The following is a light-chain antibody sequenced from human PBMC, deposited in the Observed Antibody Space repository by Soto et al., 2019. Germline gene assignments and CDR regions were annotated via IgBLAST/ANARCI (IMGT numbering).Light chain of an antibody. CDR1: QSVSSSY. V-gene: IGKV3-20*01. CDR3: PQYGSSPTT. Sequence: EIVLTQSPGTLSLSPGERATLSCRASQSVSSSYLAWYQQKPGLAPRLLIYGASSRATGIPDRFSGSGSGTDFTLTISRLEPEDFAVYYCPQYGSSPTTFGQGTKVDI. CDR2: GAS. J-gene: IGKJ1*01.